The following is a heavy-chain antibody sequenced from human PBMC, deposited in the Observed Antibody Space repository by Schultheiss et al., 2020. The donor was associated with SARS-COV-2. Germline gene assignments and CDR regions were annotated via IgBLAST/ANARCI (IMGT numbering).Heavy chain of an antibody. D-gene: IGHD1-26*01. Sequence: SETLSLTCAVSGYSISSGYYWGWIRQPPGKGLEWIGSIYHSGSTYYNPSLKSRVTISVDTSKNQFSLKLSSVTAADTAVYYCARQEGIVGAHWGQGTLVTVSS. V-gene: IGHV4-38-2*01. CDR3: ARQEGIVGAH. J-gene: IGHJ4*02. CDR1: GYSISSGYY. CDR2: IYHSGST.